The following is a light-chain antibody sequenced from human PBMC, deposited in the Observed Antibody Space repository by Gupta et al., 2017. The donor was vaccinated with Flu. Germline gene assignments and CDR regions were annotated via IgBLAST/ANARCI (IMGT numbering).Light chain of an antibody. CDR3: QQTYSAPLT. CDR2: AAS. J-gene: IGKJ4*01. V-gene: IGKV1-39*01. CDR1: REIGTY. Sequence: PSSLSASIGDRVTLTCRAGREIGTYLNWYQQKPGKAPKLLIYAASTVQSGVPARFSGSGSGTDFSLTISKLQPEDFATYYCQQTYSAPLTFGGGTXVEI.